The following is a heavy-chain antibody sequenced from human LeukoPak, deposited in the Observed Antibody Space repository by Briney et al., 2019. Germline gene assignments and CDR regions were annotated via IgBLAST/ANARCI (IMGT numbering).Heavy chain of an antibody. D-gene: IGHD6-6*01. Sequence: GGSLRLSCAASGFTFSSYDMSWVRQAPGKGLEWVSSISASGGSTYYADSVKGRFAISRDYSKNTLYLQMSSLRADDTATYYCARDLEAARPGYWGQGTLVTVSS. V-gene: IGHV3-23*01. CDR2: ISASGGST. CDR1: GFTFSSYD. J-gene: IGHJ4*02. CDR3: ARDLEAARPGY.